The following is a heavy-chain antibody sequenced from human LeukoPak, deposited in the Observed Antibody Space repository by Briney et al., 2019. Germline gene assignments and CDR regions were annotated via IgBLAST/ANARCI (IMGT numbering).Heavy chain of an antibody. D-gene: IGHD3-16*01. J-gene: IGHJ4*02. CDR3: ASVGLVWGFDY. CDR2: IKQDGSEK. CDR1: GFTFSSYW. Sequence: GGSLRLSCAASGFTFSSYWMSWVRQAPGKGLEWVANIKQDGSEKYYVDFVKGRFTISRDNAKNSLYLQMNSLRAEDTAVYYCASVGLVWGFDYWGQGTLVTVSS. V-gene: IGHV3-7*01.